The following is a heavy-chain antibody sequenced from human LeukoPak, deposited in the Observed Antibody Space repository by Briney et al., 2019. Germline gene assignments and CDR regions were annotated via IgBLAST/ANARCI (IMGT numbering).Heavy chain of an antibody. V-gene: IGHV3-15*01. D-gene: IGHD1-26*01. Sequence: GGSLRLSCAASGFTFSNGWMSWVRQAPGKGLEWVGHIKSNTDGGTTDYGAPVKGRFTISRDDSKNTLYLQMNSLKTEDTAVYYCATSNLGAQDLYYWGQGTLVTVSS. J-gene: IGHJ4*02. CDR2: IKSNTDGGTT. CDR3: ATSNLGAQDLYY. CDR1: GFTFSNGW.